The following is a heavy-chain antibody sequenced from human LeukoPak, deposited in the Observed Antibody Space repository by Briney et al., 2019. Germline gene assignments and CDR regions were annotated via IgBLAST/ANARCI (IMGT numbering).Heavy chain of an antibody. V-gene: IGHV3-74*03. CDR3: TSGIGTYDY. J-gene: IGHJ4*02. D-gene: IGHD1-14*01. CDR1: GLTFSEYW. Sequence: GGSLRLSCAVSGLTFSEYWMHWVRQDAGKGLVWVAGISKDGGSTEYADFVKGRCTISRDNAKNTLYLQMNSLTVDDTAVYYCTSGIGTYDYWGLGAQVTVSA. CDR2: ISKDGGST.